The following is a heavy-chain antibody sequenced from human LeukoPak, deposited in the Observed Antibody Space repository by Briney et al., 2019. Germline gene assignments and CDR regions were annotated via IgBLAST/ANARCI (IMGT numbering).Heavy chain of an antibody. CDR2: TSSDLNVR. CDR1: GFTFRNYV. CDR3: AREGYYGSGSPPSLYFDY. V-gene: IGHV3-30-3*01. D-gene: IGHD3-10*01. Sequence: GGSLGLSCAASGFTFRNYVIHWVRQAPGKGLEWGAVTSSDLNVRLYADSVKGRFTISRDNSRSTLYLQMNSLSPEATAIYYCAREGYYGSGSPPSLYFDYWGQGTLVTVSS. J-gene: IGHJ4*02.